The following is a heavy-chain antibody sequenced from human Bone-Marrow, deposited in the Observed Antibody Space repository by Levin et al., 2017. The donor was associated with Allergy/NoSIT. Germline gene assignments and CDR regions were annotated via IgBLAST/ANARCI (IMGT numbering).Heavy chain of an antibody. J-gene: IGHJ6*02. Sequence: GESLKISCKASGYTFTGYYMHWVRQAPGQGLEWMGWINPNSGGTNYAQKFQGRVTMTRDTSISTAYMELSRLRSDDTAVYYCARAPLLDIVVVPAAYMDVWGQGTTVTVSS. CDR3: ARAPLLDIVVVPAAYMDV. CDR2: INPNSGGT. V-gene: IGHV1-2*02. CDR1: GYTFTGYY. D-gene: IGHD2-2*03.